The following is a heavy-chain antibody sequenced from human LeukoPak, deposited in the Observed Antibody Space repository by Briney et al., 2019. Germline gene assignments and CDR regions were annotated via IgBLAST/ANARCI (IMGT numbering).Heavy chain of an antibody. J-gene: IGHJ4*02. CDR1: GFPFSIFP. D-gene: IGHD6-13*01. Sequence: RPGGSLPLSGSPSGFPFSIFPMIGAPEPPGKGREGFSAISGSGGSKYYADSVKGRFTISRDKFKNTLYVQMNSLRAEDTAVYYCARDKRTSIAESGTFDYWGQGTLVTVSS. V-gene: IGHV3-23*01. CDR2: ISGSGGSK. CDR3: ARDKRTSIAESGTFDY.